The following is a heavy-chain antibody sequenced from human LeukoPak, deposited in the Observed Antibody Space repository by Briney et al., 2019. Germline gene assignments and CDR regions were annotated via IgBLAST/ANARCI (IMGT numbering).Heavy chain of an antibody. Sequence: GASVKVSCKASGYTFTSYYMHWVRQAPGQGLEWMGIINPSGGSTSYAQKFQGRVTMTRDTSTSTVYMELSSLRSGDTAVYYCARAGKSITMIVVVGAFDIWGQGTMVTVSS. V-gene: IGHV1-46*01. CDR3: ARAGKSITMIVVVGAFDI. CDR2: INPSGGST. D-gene: IGHD3-22*01. CDR1: GYTFTSYY. J-gene: IGHJ3*02.